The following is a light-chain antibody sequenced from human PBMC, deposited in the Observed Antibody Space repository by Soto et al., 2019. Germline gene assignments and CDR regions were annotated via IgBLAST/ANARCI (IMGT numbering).Light chain of an antibody. CDR3: QQSYSTPIT. J-gene: IGKJ5*01. CDR2: AAS. Sequence: DIPMSQSPSSLSASVGDRDTITCRASQSISSYLNWYQQKPGKAPKLLIYAASSLQSGVPSRFSGSGSGTDFTLTISSLQPEDFATYYCQQSYSTPITFGQGTRLEIK. CDR1: QSISSY. V-gene: IGKV1-39*01.